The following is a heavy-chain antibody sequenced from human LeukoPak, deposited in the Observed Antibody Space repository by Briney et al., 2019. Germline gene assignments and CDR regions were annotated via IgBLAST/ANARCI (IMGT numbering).Heavy chain of an antibody. V-gene: IGHV3-21*01. CDR1: GFTFSDYS. D-gene: IGHD4-17*01. CDR3: ARDRATVTSNFDY. J-gene: IGHJ4*02. Sequence: GGSLRLSCEASGFTFSDYSMNWVRQAPGKGLEWVSSISSSSSYIYYADSVKGRFTISRDNAKNSLYLQMSSLRAEDTAVYYCARDRATVTSNFDYWGQGTLVTVSS. CDR2: ISSSSSYI.